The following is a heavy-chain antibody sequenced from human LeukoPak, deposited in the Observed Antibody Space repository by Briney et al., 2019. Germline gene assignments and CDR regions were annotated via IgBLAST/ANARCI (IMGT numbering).Heavy chain of an antibody. CDR1: GFTFSSYG. CDR3: AKDADYGENGYFDY. V-gene: IGHV3-30*18. D-gene: IGHD4-17*01. Sequence: GGALRVSCAASGFTFSSYGMHWVRQAPGKGLEWVAVISYDGSNKYYADSAKGPFTISRDNSKNTLYLQMNSLRAEDTAVYYCAKDADYGENGYFDYWGQGTLVTVSS. J-gene: IGHJ4*02. CDR2: ISYDGSNK.